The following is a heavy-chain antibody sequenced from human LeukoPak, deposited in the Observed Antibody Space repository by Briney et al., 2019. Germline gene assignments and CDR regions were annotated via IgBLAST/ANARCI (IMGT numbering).Heavy chain of an antibody. V-gene: IGHV1-2*02. CDR1: GYTFTGYY. CDR2: INPNSGGT. Sequence: ASVKVSCKASGYTFTGYYMHWVRQAPGQGLEWMGWINPNSGGTNYAQKFQGKVTMTRDTFISTAYMELSRLRSDDTAVYYCARDGLRRRVAYNWFDPWGQGTLVTVSS. CDR3: ARDGLRRRVAYNWFDP. J-gene: IGHJ5*02. D-gene: IGHD3/OR15-3a*01.